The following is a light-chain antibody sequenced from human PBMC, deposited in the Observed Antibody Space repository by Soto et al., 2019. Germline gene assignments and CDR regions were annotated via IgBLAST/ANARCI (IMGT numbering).Light chain of an antibody. V-gene: IGKV3-20*01. CDR3: QQYGSSFIT. CDR2: GAS. J-gene: IGKJ5*01. CDR1: QSVSSSY. Sequence: EIVLTRSPSTLYLSPGERATLSFRASQSVSSSYLAWYQQKPGQAPRLXIYGASSRATGIPDRFSGSGSGTEFTLTISRLEPEDFAVYYCQQYGSSFITFGQGTRLEIK.